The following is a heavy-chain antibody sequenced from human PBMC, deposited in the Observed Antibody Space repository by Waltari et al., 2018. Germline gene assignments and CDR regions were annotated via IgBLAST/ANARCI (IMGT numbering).Heavy chain of an antibody. CDR2: ISSNGGST. D-gene: IGHD3-10*01. Sequence: EVQLVESGGGLVQPGGSLRLSCAASGFTFSSYAMHWVRQAPGKGLEYVSAISSNGGSTYYANSVKGRFTISRDNSKNTLYLQMGSLRAEDMAVYYCARVRIGVRGYPDYWGQGTLVIVSS. J-gene: IGHJ4*02. V-gene: IGHV3-64*01. CDR3: ARVRIGVRGYPDY. CDR1: GFTFSSYA.